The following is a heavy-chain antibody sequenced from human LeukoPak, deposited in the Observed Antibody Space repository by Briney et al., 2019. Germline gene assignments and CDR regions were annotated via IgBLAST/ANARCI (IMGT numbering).Heavy chain of an antibody. V-gene: IGHV3-48*04. CDR2: ISSSSSTI. Sequence: GGSLRLSCAASGFTFSSYSMNWVRQAPGKGLEWVSYISSSSSTICYADSVKGRFTISRDNAKNSLYLQMNSLRAEDTAVYYCAKALNYYYGSGILRDYFDYWGQGTLVTVSS. CDR3: AKALNYYYGSGILRDYFDY. CDR1: GFTFSSYS. J-gene: IGHJ4*02. D-gene: IGHD3-10*01.